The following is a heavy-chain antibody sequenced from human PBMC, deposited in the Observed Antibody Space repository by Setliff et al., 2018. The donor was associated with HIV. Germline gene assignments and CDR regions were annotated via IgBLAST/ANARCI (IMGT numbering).Heavy chain of an antibody. V-gene: IGHV1-2*02. D-gene: IGHD2-2*01. J-gene: IGHJ4*02. CDR3: ARGPAPREPTATRPFDY. Sequence: ASVKVSCKASGYTFTAFYIHWVRQAPGKGLEWMGWINPYSGATNYANKFQGRVTLTRDTPITTAYMELRRIKSDDTAVYYCARGPAPREPTATRPFDYWGQGDLVTVSS. CDR1: GYTFTAFY. CDR2: INPYSGAT.